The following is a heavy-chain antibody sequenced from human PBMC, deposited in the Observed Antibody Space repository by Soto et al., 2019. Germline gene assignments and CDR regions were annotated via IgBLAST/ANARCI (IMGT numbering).Heavy chain of an antibody. D-gene: IGHD3-3*01. V-gene: IGHV3-48*01. Sequence: EVQLVESGGGWIKPGGPLRLPFGPSGFILVVLARNWARRAPGKRLEWISYISSSSRTIYYAASVEGRFTISRDNVRNSVHLQMNSLRGEDTGVYYCARTRMEWALYFDNWGLGTLVTVSS. CDR1: GFILVVLA. CDR2: ISSSSRTI. J-gene: IGHJ4*02. CDR3: ARTRMEWALYFDN.